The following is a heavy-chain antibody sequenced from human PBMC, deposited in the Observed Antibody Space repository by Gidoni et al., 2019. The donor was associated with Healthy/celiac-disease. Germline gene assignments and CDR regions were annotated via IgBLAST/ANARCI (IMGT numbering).Heavy chain of an antibody. Sequence: VQLVESGGGLVKPGGSLSHPWAASGSTVSNAWVSWVRQAAGKGLAWGGRIKSKTDGGTTDYAAPVKGRFTISRDDSKNTLYLQMNSLKTEDTAVYYCTTDRWAASIAARRFDYWGQGTLVTVSS. J-gene: IGHJ4*02. V-gene: IGHV3-15*01. CDR1: GSTVSNAW. D-gene: IGHD6-6*01. CDR2: IKSKTDGGTT. CDR3: TTDRWAASIAARRFDY.